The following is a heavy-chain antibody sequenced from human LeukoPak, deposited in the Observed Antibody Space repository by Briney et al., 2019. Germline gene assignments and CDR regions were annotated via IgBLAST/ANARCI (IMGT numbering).Heavy chain of an antibody. CDR2: IYYSGST. V-gene: IGHV4-59*01. D-gene: IGHD4-17*01. CDR3: ARLKVDYGDYTFDY. Sequence: SETLSLTCTVSGGSISSYYWSWIRQPPGKGLEWIGYIYYSGSTNYNPSHESRVTISVDTSKNQFSLKLSSVTAADTAVYYCARLKVDYGDYTFDYWGQGTLVTVSS. J-gene: IGHJ4*02. CDR1: GGSISSYY.